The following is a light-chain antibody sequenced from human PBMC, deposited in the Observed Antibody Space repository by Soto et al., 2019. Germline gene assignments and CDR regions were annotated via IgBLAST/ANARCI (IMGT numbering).Light chain of an antibody. J-gene: IGKJ4*01. CDR2: DAS. CDR3: QQRSNWPLLT. Sequence: EIVLTQSPATLSLSPGERATLSCRASQSVSNSLAWYQQKSGQAPRLLIYDASNRATGIPARFSGSGSGTDFTLTISSLEPEDFAVYYCQQRSNWPLLTFGGGTKVEIK. V-gene: IGKV3-11*01. CDR1: QSVSNS.